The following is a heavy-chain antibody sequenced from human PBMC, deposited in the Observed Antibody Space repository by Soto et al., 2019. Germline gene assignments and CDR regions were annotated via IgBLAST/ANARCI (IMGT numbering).Heavy chain of an antibody. J-gene: IGHJ4*02. CDR2: INSDGSST. CDR3: VRGEGGWETY. CDR1: GFTFSSYW. Sequence: GGSLRLSCAASGFTFSSYWMHSVRQAPGKGLVWVSRINSDGSSTTYADSVKGRFTISRDNAKNTLYLQMNSLRAEDTAVYYCVRGEGGWETYWGQGTLVTVSS. V-gene: IGHV3-74*01. D-gene: IGHD6-19*01.